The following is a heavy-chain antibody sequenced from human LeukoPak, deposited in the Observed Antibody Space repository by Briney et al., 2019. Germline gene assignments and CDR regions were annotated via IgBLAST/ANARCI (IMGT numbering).Heavy chain of an antibody. CDR1: GASITSGLYY. V-gene: IGHV4-61*02. CDR3: ARGPYSYDSSGAFDI. D-gene: IGHD3-22*01. J-gene: IGHJ3*02. CDR2: ISSSGST. Sequence: SETLSLTCTVSGASITSGLYYWNWIRQPAGKGLEWIGRISSSGSTNYNPSLKSRVTISVDTSKNQFSLKLSSVTAADTAVYFCARGPYSYDSSGAFDIWGQGTMVTVSS.